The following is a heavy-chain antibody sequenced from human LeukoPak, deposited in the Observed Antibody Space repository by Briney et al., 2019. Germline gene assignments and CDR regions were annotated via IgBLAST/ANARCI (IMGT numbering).Heavy chain of an antibody. V-gene: IGHV3-30-3*01. CDR2: ISYDGSNK. Sequence: PGRSLRLSCAASGFTFSSYAMHWVRQAPGKGLEWVAVISYDGSNKYYADSVKGRFTISRDNSKNTLYLQMNSLRAEDTAVYCCARLITYYYDSSGYSHFDYWGQGTLVTVSS. J-gene: IGHJ4*02. D-gene: IGHD3-22*01. CDR1: GFTFSSYA. CDR3: ARLITYYYDSSGYSHFDY.